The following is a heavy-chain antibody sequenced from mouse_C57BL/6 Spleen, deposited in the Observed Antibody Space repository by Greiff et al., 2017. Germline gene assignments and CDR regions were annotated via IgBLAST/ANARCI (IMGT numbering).Heavy chain of an antibody. CDR1: GYTFTSYG. V-gene: IGHV1-81*01. CDR2: IYPRSGNT. J-gene: IGHJ4*01. CDR3: AREDGNYGDYAMDY. Sequence: QVQLQQSGAELARPGASVKLSCKASGYTFTSYGISWVKQRTGQGLEWIGEIYPRSGNTYYNEKFKGKATLTADKSSSTAYMELRSLTSEDSAVXFCAREDGNYGDYAMDYWGQGTSVTVSS. D-gene: IGHD2-1*01.